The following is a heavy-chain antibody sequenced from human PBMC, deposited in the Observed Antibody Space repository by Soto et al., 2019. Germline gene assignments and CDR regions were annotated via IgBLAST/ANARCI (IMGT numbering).Heavy chain of an antibody. CDR2: ISSSGSTI. CDR1: GFTFSSYE. V-gene: IGHV3-48*03. Sequence: EVQLVESGGGLVQPGGSLRLSCAASGFTFSSYEMNWVRQAPGKGLEWVSYISSSGSTIYYADSVKGRFTISRDNAKNSLYLQMNSLRAEDTAVYYCARDDRRTGTTSWFDPWGQGTLVTVSS. J-gene: IGHJ5*02. CDR3: ARDDRRTGTTSWFDP. D-gene: IGHD1-7*01.